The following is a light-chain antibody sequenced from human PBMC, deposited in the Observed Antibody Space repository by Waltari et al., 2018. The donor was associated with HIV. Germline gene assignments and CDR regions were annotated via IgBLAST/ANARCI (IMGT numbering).Light chain of an antibody. CDR2: KDT. CDR1: ALPKQY. J-gene: IGLJ2*01. CDR3: QMWDYRTAV. Sequence: SYELAQPPSVSASPGQTARIPCSGDALPKQYAYWYQQKPGQAPVLIIYKDTERPSGIPERFSGSKSGVTATLTISETQAMDEADYYCQMWDYRTAVFGGGTKLTVL. V-gene: IGLV3-25*03.